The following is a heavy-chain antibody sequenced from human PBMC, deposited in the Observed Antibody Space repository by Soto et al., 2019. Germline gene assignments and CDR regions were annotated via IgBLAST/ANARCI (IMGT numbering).Heavy chain of an antibody. CDR1: GGSFSGYY. CDR2: INHSGST. CDR3: ARPMVRGVIRENYFDY. J-gene: IGHJ4*02. D-gene: IGHD3-10*01. Sequence: SETLSLTCAVYGGSFSGYYWSWIRQPPRKGLEWIGEINHSGSTNYNPSLKSRVTISVDTSKNQFSLKLSSVTAADTAVYYCARPMVRGVIRENYFDYWGQGTLVTVSS. V-gene: IGHV4-34*01.